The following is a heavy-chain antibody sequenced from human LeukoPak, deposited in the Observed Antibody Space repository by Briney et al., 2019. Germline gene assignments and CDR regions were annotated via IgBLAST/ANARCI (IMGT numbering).Heavy chain of an antibody. D-gene: IGHD5-18*01. Sequence: ASVKVSCKASGYTFTGYYMHWVRQAPGQGLEWMGWINPNSGGTNYAQKFQGRVTMTRDTSISTAYMELSRLRSDDTAVYYCARVLRGYSSGPNWYFDLWGRGTLVTVSS. CDR3: ARVLRGYSSGPNWYFDL. CDR1: GYTFTGYY. V-gene: IGHV1-2*02. CDR2: INPNSGGT. J-gene: IGHJ2*01.